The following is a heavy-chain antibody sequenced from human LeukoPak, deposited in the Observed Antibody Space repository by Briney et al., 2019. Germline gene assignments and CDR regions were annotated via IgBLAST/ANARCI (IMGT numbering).Heavy chain of an antibody. V-gene: IGHV3-9*03. D-gene: IGHD6-19*01. CDR3: AKDSSGWPLFDY. CDR2: ISWNSYSI. CDR1: GFTFDDYA. Sequence: PGGFLRLSCAASGFTFDDYAMHWVRQAPGKGLEWVSGISWNSYSIGYADSVKGRFTISRDNAKNSLYLQMNSLRAEDMAFYYCAKDSSGWPLFDYWGQGTLVTVSS. J-gene: IGHJ4*02.